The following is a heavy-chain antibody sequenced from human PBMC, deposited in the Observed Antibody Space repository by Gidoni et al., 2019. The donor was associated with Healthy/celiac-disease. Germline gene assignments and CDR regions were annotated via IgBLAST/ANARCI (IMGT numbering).Heavy chain of an antibody. J-gene: IGHJ4*02. V-gene: IGHV3-64D*06. CDR3: VKGAYSYGYEYFDY. Sequence: RLSCSASGFTFSSYAMHWVRQAPGKGLEYVSAISSNGGSTYYADSVKGRFTISRDNSKNTLYLQMSSLRAEDTAVYYCVKGAYSYGYEYFDYWGQGTLVTVSS. D-gene: IGHD5-18*01. CDR2: ISSNGGST. CDR1: GFTFSSYA.